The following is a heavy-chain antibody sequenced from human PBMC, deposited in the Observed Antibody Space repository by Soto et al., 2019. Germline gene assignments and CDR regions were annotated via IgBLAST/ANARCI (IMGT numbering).Heavy chain of an antibody. V-gene: IGHV1-18*04. Sequence: ASVKLSCKASGDSFTSYGISWVRQAPRQGLEWMGWISAYNGNTNYAQKLQGRVTMTTDTSTSTAYMELRSLRSDDTAVYYCARGLGVTIPLYGMAVWGKGTTVTVSS. D-gene: IGHD3-3*01. CDR2: ISAYNGNT. CDR1: GDSFTSYG. CDR3: ARGLGVTIPLYGMAV. J-gene: IGHJ6*04.